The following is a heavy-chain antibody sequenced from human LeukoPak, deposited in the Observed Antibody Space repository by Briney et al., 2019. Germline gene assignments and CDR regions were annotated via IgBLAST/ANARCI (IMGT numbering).Heavy chain of an antibody. CDR3: ARAGSSGPYCTIGSCYGMDV. CDR1: GVSINNPNYC. V-gene: IGHV4-30-4*08. Sequence: SETLSLTCTVSGVSINNPNYCWSWVRQPPGKGLEWVGYGYYNGRSYYNPSLRSRLTMTVDTSSNQFSLELSSVTAADTAVYYCARAGSSGPYCTIGSCYGMDVWGQGTTVTVSS. D-gene: IGHD2-8*01. CDR2: GYYNGRS. J-gene: IGHJ6*02.